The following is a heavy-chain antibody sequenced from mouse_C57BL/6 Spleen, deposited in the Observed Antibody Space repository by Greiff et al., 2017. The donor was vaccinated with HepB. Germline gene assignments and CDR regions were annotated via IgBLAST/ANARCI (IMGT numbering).Heavy chain of an antibody. D-gene: IGHD2-2*01. CDR2: INYDGSST. V-gene: IGHV5-16*01. CDR3: ARIDGYDGYYAMDY. Sequence: EVQLVESEGGLVQPGSSMKLSCTASGFTFSDYYIAWVRQVPEKGLEWVANINYDGSSTYYLDSLKSRFIISRDNAKNILYLQMSSLKSEDTATYYCARIDGYDGYYAMDYWGQGTSVTVSS. CDR1: GFTFSDYY. J-gene: IGHJ4*01.